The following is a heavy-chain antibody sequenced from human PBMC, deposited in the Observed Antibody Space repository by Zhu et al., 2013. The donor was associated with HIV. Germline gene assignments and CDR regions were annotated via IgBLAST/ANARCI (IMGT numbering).Heavy chain of an antibody. CDR2: IYYSGST. CDR3: ARGTGISHTITLDV. Sequence: QVQLQESGPGLVKPSQTLSLTCTVSGGSISSADSYWTWIRQPPGKGLEWIGYIYYSGSTYYSPSLKSRIAMSQDTSTNEFSLKLSSVTAADTAVYYCARGTGISHTITLDVWGKGTTVSVSS. D-gene: IGHD5-12*01. J-gene: IGHJ6*03. CDR1: GGSISSADSY. V-gene: IGHV4-30-4*08.